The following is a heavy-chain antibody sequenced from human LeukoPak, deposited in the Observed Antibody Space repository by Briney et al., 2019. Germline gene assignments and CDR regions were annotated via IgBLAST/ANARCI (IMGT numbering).Heavy chain of an antibody. J-gene: IGHJ4*02. CDR3: ARLGYCSSTSCYSDY. D-gene: IGHD2-2*01. CDR2: VSYDGSNK. V-gene: IGHV3-30*03. Sequence: GGSLRLSCAASGFTFSSYAMHWVRQAPGKGLEWVAVVSYDGSNKYYADSVKGRFTISRDNAKNSLYLQMNSLRAEDTAVYYCARLGYCSSTSCYSDYWGQGTLVTVSS. CDR1: GFTFSSYA.